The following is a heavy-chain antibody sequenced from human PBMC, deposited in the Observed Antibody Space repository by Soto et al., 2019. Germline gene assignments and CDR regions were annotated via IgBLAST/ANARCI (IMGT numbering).Heavy chain of an antibody. Sequence: SETLSLTCAVYGGSFSGYYWSWIRQPPGKGLEWIGEINHSGSTNYNPSLKSRVTISVDTSKNQFSLELSSVTAADTAVYYCARGLQPPYYSSGYYYDYWGQGTLVTVSS. CDR3: ARGLQPPYYSSGYYYDY. J-gene: IGHJ4*02. CDR1: GGSFSGYY. CDR2: INHSGST. V-gene: IGHV4-34*01. D-gene: IGHD3-22*01.